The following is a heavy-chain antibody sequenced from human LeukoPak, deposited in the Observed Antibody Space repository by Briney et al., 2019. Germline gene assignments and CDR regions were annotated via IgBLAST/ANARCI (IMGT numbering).Heavy chain of an antibody. D-gene: IGHD6-13*01. J-gene: IGHJ4*02. Sequence: ASVKVSCKASGYTFTGYYMHWVRQAPGQGLEWMGRINPNCGGTNYAQKFQGRVTMTRDTSISTAYMELSRLRSDDTAVYYCARIPLGGSSWYYFDYWGQGTLVTVSS. V-gene: IGHV1-2*06. CDR3: ARIPLGGSSWYYFDY. CDR2: INPNCGGT. CDR1: GYTFTGYY.